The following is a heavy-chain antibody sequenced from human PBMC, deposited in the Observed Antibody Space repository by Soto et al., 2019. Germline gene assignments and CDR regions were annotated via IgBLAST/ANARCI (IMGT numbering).Heavy chain of an antibody. J-gene: IGHJ4*02. D-gene: IGHD2-15*01. CDR1: GYTFTSYD. Sequence: ASVKVACKASGYTFTSYDINWVRQATGQGLEYMGWISAYSGNTNYVKKFQGRVTMTTDTSTSTAYMELRSLRSDDTAVYYCARDWVDLCSGGSCYSGYWGQGTLVTVSS. CDR2: ISAYSGNT. V-gene: IGHV1-18*01. CDR3: ARDWVDLCSGGSCYSGY.